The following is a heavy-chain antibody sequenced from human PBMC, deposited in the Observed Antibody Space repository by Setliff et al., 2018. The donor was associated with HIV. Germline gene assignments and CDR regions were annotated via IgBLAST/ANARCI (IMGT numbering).Heavy chain of an antibody. J-gene: IGHJ3*02. V-gene: IGHV4-4*09. D-gene: IGHD3-22*01. CDR3: ARAGRYYYDSSGYYGTKYDAFDI. CDR2: IYSNGVT. Sequence: SSETLSLTCTVFGGFIGTYYWSWIRQSPGEGLEWIGWIYSNGVTKYNPSLKSRVTILIDTSKKQFSLNLDSVTAADTAVYYCARAGRYYYDSSGYYGTKYDAFDIWGQGTMVTVSS. CDR1: GGFIGTYY.